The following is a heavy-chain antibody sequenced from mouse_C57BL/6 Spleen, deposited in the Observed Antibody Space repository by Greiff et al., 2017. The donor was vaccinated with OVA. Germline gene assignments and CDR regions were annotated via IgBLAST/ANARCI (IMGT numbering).Heavy chain of an antibody. CDR2: IYPSDSET. D-gene: IGHD1-1*01. CDR1: GYTFTSYW. CDR3: ARWKDGSSS. V-gene: IGHV1-61*01. Sequence: QVQLQQPGAELVRPGSSVKLSCKASGYTFTSYWMNWVKQRPGQGLEWIGNIYPSDSETHYNQKFKDKATLTVDKSSSTAYMQLSSLTSEDSAVYYCARWKDGSSSWGTGTTVTVSS. J-gene: IGHJ1*03.